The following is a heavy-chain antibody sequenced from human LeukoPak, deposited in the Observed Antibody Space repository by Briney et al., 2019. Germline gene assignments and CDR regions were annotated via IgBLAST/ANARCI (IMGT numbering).Heavy chain of an antibody. Sequence: SETLSLTCTVSGGSISSSSYYWGWIRQPPGKGLEWIESIYYSGSTYYNPSLKSRVTMSVDTSKNQFSLRLSSVTAVDTAVYYCARIGPILGAAWVDYWGQGTLVSVSS. CDR2: IYYSGST. V-gene: IGHV4-39*07. CDR3: ARIGPILGAAWVDY. CDR1: GGSISSSSYY. J-gene: IGHJ4*02. D-gene: IGHD3-3*02.